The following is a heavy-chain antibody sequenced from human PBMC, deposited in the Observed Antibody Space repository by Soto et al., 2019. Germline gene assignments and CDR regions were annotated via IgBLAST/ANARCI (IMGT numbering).Heavy chain of an antibody. CDR2: IIPIFGTV. CDR1: GGTFSNYP. J-gene: IGHJ2*01. CDR3: ARGNHRWLQLWYFDL. V-gene: IGHV1-69*12. Sequence: QVQLVQSGAKVKKPGSSVKVSCKASGGTFSNYPISWVRQAPGQGLEWMGGIIPIFGTVNYAQKFQGRVTITADESTSTAYMELRSLRSEDTAVYYCARGNHRWLQLWYFDLWGRGTLVTVSS. D-gene: IGHD5-12*01.